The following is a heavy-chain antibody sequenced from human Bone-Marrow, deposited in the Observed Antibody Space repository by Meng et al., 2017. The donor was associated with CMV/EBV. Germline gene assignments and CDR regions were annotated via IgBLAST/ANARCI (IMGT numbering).Heavy chain of an antibody. CDR1: GFTFSDHY. CDR3: ATHIAAAAPRNYYFDY. D-gene: IGHD6-13*01. Sequence: GESLKISCAASGFTFSDHYMDWVRQAPGKGLEWVGRTRNKANSYTTEYAASVKGRFTISRDDSKNSLYLQMNSLKTEDTAVYYCATHIAAAAPRNYYFDYWGQGTLVTVSS. V-gene: IGHV3-72*01. J-gene: IGHJ4*02. CDR2: TRNKANSYTT.